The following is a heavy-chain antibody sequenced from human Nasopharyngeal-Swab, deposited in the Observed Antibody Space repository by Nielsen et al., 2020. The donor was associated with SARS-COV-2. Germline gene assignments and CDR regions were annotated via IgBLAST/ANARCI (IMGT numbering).Heavy chain of an antibody. CDR1: GFTFSSYG. Sequence: GGSLRLSCAASGFTFSSYGMHWVRQAPGKGLEWVAVISYDGSNKYYADSVKGRFTISRDNSKNTLYLQMNSLRAEDTAVYYCAKGVRGVIIPFDIWGQGTMVTVSS. V-gene: IGHV3-30*18. D-gene: IGHD3-10*01. CDR3: AKGVRGVIIPFDI. CDR2: ISYDGSNK. J-gene: IGHJ3*02.